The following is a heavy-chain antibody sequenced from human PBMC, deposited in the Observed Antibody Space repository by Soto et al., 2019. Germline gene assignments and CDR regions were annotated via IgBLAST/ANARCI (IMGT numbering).Heavy chain of an antibody. CDR2: ISYDGSNK. V-gene: IGHV3-30-3*01. CDR1: GFTFSSYA. CDR3: ARDYYRFNSGYGFSMDV. J-gene: IGHJ6*02. D-gene: IGHD5-12*01. Sequence: QVQLVESGGGVVQPGRSLRLSCAASGFTFSSYAMHWVRQAPGKGLEWVAVISYDGSNKYYADSVKGRFTISRDNSKHTPYLQMNSLRAEDTAVYYCARDYYRFNSGYGFSMDVWGQGTTVTVSS.